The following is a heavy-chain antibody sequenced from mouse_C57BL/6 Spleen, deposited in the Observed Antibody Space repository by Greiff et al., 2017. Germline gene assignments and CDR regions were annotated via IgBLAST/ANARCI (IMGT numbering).Heavy chain of an antibody. CDR2: IYPGDGDT. CDR3: ARSDYSNSSFGW. J-gene: IGHJ3*02. CDR1: GYAFSSSW. Sequence: VQGVESGPELVKPGASVKISCKASGYAFSSSWMNWVKQRPGKGLEWIGRIYPGDGDTNYNGKFKGKATLTADKSSSTAYMQLSSLTSEDSAVYFCARSDYSNSSFGWWGQGTLVTVSA. D-gene: IGHD2-5*01. V-gene: IGHV1-82*01.